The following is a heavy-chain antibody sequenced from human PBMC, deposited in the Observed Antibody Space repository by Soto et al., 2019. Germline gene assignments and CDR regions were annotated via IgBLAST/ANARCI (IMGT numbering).Heavy chain of an antibody. CDR2: IYYSGST. D-gene: IGHD6-13*01. J-gene: IGHJ3*02. Sequence: SETLSLTCTVSGGSISSYYWSWIRQPPGKGLEWIGYIYYSGSTNYNPSLKSRVTISVDTSKNQFSLKLSSVTAADTAVYYCARDSYSSSWPDAFDIWGKGTIVTV. CDR3: ARDSYSSSWPDAFDI. CDR1: GGSISSYY. V-gene: IGHV4-59*01.